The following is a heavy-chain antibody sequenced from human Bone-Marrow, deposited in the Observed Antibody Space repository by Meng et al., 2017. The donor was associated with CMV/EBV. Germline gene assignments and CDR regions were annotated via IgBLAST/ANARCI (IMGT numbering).Heavy chain of an antibody. Sequence: SVKVSCKASGGAFNRHAISWLRQAPGQGLEWMGGIIPIFGTANYAQKFQGRVTITTDESTSTAYMELSSLRSEDTAVYYCARGAYYYDSSGYYFDYWGQGTLVTVSS. D-gene: IGHD3-22*01. CDR2: IIPIFGTA. CDR3: ARGAYYYDSSGYYFDY. V-gene: IGHV1-69*05. J-gene: IGHJ4*02. CDR1: GGAFNRHA.